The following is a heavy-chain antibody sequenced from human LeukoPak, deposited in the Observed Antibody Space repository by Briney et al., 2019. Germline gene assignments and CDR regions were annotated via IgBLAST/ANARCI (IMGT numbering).Heavy chain of an antibody. CDR3: ARAADSGYEPDMYFDY. CDR2: IYHSGST. Sequence: SETLSLTCTVSGYSISSGYYWGWIRQPPGKGLEWIGSIYHSGSTYYNPSLKSRVTISVDTSKNQFSLKLSSVTAADTAVYYCARAADSGYEPDMYFDYWGQGTLVTVSS. D-gene: IGHD5-12*01. V-gene: IGHV4-38-2*02. J-gene: IGHJ4*02. CDR1: GYSISSGYY.